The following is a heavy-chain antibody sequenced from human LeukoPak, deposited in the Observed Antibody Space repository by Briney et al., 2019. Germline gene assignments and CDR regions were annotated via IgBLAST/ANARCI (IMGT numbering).Heavy chain of an antibody. J-gene: IGHJ4*02. CDR3: ARTGPGIAARNYFDY. CDR2: IYYSGST. D-gene: IGHD6-6*01. V-gene: IGHV4-59*01. CDR1: GVSISSYY. Sequence: SETLSLTGTVAGVSISSYYWSWIRHPPGKGLEWIGYIYYSGSTNYNTSLKRRVTISVDTSKNQFSLKLSSVTAADTAVYYCARTGPGIAARNYFDYWGQGTLVTVSS.